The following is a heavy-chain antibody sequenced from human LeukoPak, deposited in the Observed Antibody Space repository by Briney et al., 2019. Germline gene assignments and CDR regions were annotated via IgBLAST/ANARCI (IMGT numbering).Heavy chain of an antibody. V-gene: IGHV1-2*02. CDR3: ASDTGAGELGY. Sequence: ASVKVSCKASGYTFTGYYMHWVRQAPGQGLEWMGWINPKSGGTNYAQKFQGRVTMTRDTSISTAYMELSRLRSDDTAVYYCASDTGAGELGYWGQGTLVTVSS. CDR2: INPKSGGT. D-gene: IGHD1-14*01. CDR1: GYTFTGYY. J-gene: IGHJ4*02.